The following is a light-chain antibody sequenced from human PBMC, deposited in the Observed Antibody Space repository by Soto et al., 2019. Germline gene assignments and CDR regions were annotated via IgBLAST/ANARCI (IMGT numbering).Light chain of an antibody. CDR2: DAS. V-gene: IGKV3-11*01. Sequence: IVITHSPATLSVSPGERATLSCSASQSVSSYLAWYQQKPGQAPRLLIYDASNRATGIPARFSGSGSGTDFTLTISSLEPEDFAVYYCQQRSNWPLTFGGGTKVDNK. J-gene: IGKJ4*01. CDR1: QSVSSY. CDR3: QQRSNWPLT.